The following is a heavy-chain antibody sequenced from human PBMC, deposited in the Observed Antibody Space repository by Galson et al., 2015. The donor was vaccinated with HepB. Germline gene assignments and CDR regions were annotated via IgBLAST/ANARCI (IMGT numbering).Heavy chain of an antibody. CDR3: TRERDEQYPNWFDP. CDR2: TYYKSKWYD. D-gene: IGHD2-2*01. CDR1: GDSVSSNSAA. Sequence: CAISGDSVSSNSAAWNWIRRSPSRGLEWLGRTYYKSKWYDDYAVSVKSRITINPDTSKNQFSLQLNSVTPEDTAVYYCTRERDEQYPNWFDPWGQGTLVTVSS. J-gene: IGHJ5*02. V-gene: IGHV6-1*01.